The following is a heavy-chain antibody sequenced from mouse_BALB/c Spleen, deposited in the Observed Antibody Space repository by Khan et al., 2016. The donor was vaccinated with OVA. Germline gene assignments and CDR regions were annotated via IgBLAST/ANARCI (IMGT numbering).Heavy chain of an antibody. CDR3: SRLAYYYDSEGFAY. J-gene: IGHJ3*01. D-gene: IGHD1-1*01. CDR1: GFTFSTYG. Sequence: EVELVESGGDLVKPGGSLKLSCAASGFTFSTYGMPWVRQTPDKRLEWVATVCTGGHYTYYPDTVKGRFTISRDNANNTLYMQMSSLKSEDTAMFYCSRLAYYYDSEGFAYWGQGTLVTVSA. V-gene: IGHV5-6*01. CDR2: VCTGGHYT.